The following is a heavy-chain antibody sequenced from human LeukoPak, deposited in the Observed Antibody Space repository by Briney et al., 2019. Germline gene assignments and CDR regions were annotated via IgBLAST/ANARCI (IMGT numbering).Heavy chain of an antibody. CDR1: GFTFSSYS. J-gene: IGHJ2*01. CDR3: ARDALRYYDFWSGLDL. Sequence: GGSLRLSCAASGFTFSSYSMNWVRQAPGKGLEWVSYISSSSSTIYYADSVKGRFTISRDNAKNSLYLQMNSLRAEDTAVYYCARDALRYYDFWSGLDLWGRGTLVTVSS. V-gene: IGHV3-48*01. D-gene: IGHD3-3*01. CDR2: ISSSSSTI.